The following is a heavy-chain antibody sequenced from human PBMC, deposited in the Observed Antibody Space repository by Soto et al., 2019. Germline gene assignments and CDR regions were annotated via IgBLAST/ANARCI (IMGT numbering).Heavy chain of an antibody. D-gene: IGHD2-15*01. CDR2: INHSGST. J-gene: IGHJ5*02. Sequence: SETLSLTCAVYGGSFSGYYWSWIRQPPGKGLEWIGEINHSGSTNYNPSLKSRVTISVDTSKNQFSLKLSSVTAADTAVYYCARNIGVAATGFWFDPWGQGTLVTVSS. CDR3: ARNIGVAATGFWFDP. CDR1: GGSFSGYY. V-gene: IGHV4-34*01.